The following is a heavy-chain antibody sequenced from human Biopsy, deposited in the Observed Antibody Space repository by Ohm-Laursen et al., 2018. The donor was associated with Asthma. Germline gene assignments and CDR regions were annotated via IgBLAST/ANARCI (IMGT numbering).Heavy chain of an antibody. CDR2: INSVFGTT. V-gene: IGHV1-69*01. CDR1: GGTFNTYV. CDR3: ARKAGSCISRTCYSLDF. Sequence: GSSVKASCKSLGGTFNTYVIGWVRQAPGQGLEWMGGINSVFGTTTYPQIFQDRVTITADDSTSTVYMELSSLRSEDTAVYYCARKAGSCISRTCYSLDFWGQGTLVTVSS. D-gene: IGHD2-2*01. J-gene: IGHJ4*02.